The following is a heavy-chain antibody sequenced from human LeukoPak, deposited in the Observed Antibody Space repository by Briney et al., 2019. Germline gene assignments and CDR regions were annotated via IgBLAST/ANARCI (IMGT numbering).Heavy chain of an antibody. J-gene: IGHJ6*02. Sequence: GASLKVSWKASGYTFTDYYMHWVRHAPGQGLEWMGWINPNRGVTNYAQKFQGRVNMTTATSSSTAYMEVSRLRYDDTAVYYCARVRIGQQLDKYYYYAMDVWGQGTTVTVSS. CDR1: GYTFTDYY. CDR2: INPNRGVT. CDR3: ARVRIGQQLDKYYYYAMDV. D-gene: IGHD6-13*01. V-gene: IGHV1-2*02.